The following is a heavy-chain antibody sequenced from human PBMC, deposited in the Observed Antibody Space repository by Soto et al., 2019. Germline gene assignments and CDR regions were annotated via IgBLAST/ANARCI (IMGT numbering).Heavy chain of an antibody. V-gene: IGHV4-59*01. CDR1: GVSISATY. D-gene: IGHD2-8*02. CDR2: IHFSGTS. J-gene: IGHJ3*02. CDR3: ARGGDPTAGGTGAFDI. Sequence: PSETLSLTCAVTGVSISATYWSWVRQPPGEELEWIGYIHFSGTSSYNPSLRSRITMSGDTSKNQLSLKVASVIAADTAVYYCARGGDPTAGGTGAFDIWGQGIMVTVSS.